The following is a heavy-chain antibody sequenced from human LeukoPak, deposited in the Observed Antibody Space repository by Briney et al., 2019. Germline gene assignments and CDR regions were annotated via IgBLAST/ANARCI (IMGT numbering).Heavy chain of an antibody. CDR1: GFTFSDCY. CDR2: ISSSGSTI. V-gene: IGHV3-11*01. J-gene: IGHJ5*02. D-gene: IGHD6-13*01. Sequence: PGGSLRLSCAASGFTFSDCYMSWIRQAPGKGLEWISYISSSGSTIYYADSVKGRFTISRDNSKNTLYLQMNSLRAEDTAVYYCAKDRGRIAADTNWFDPWGQGTPVTVSS. CDR3: AKDRGRIAADTNWFDP.